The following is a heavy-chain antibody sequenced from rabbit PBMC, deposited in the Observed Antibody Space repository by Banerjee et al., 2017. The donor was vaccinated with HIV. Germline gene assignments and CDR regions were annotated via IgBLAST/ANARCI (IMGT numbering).Heavy chain of an antibody. V-gene: IGHV1S45*01. D-gene: IGHD4-2*01. CDR2: IDPGSGVST. Sequence: QEQLEESGGDLVKPEGSLTLTCTAPGFSFSSSYWICWVRQAPGKGLEWIACIDPGSGVSTDYASWAKGRFTISKTSSTTVTLQMTSLTAADTATYFCARDAGDAGTGPDYFNLWGQGTLVTVS. CDR3: ARDAGDAGTGPDYFNL. J-gene: IGHJ4*01. CDR1: GFSFSSSYW.